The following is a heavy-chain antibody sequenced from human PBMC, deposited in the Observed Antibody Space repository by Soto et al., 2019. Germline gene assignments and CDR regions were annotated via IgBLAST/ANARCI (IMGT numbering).Heavy chain of an antibody. CDR2: INAINGKA. Sequence: GASVKVSCKASGYTFTGYAMHWVRQAPGQRLEWMGRINAINGKAKYAQKFQGRVTITTDTSTSTAYMELSSLRSEDTAVYYCARGSDYDYVWGSYRYTPWFDPWGQGTLVTSPQ. CDR1: GYTFTGYA. D-gene: IGHD3-16*02. V-gene: IGHV1-3*01. J-gene: IGHJ5*02. CDR3: ARGSDYDYVWGSYRYTPWFDP.